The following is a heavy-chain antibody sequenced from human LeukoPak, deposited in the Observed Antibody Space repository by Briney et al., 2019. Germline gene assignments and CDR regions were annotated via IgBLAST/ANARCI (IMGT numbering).Heavy chain of an antibody. CDR2: IRYDGSNK. Sequence: GGSLRLSCAASGFTFSSYGMHWVRQAPGRGLEWVAFIRYDGSNKYYADSVKGRFTISRDNSKNTLYLQMNSLRPDDTAVYYCAKDESSSQYYFDYWGQGTLVTVSS. CDR3: AKDESSSQYYFDY. D-gene: IGHD6-13*01. J-gene: IGHJ4*02. CDR1: GFTFSSYG. V-gene: IGHV3-30*02.